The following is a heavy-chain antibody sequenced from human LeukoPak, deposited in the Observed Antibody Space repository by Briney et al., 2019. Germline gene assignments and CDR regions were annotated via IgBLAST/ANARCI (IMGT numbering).Heavy chain of an antibody. J-gene: IGHJ4*02. V-gene: IGHV3-30*03. CDR2: ISYDGSNK. CDR3: ARGYCSGGSCYFDY. Sequence: GRSLRLSCAASGFTFSSYGMHWVRQAPGKGLEWVAVISYDGSNKYYAGSVKGRFTISRDNSKNTLDLQMNSLRAEDTAVYYCARGYCSGGSCYFDYWGQGTLVTVSS. D-gene: IGHD2-15*01. CDR1: GFTFSSYG.